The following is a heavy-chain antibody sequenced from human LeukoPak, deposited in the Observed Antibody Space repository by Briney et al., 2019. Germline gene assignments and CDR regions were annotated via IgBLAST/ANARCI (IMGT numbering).Heavy chain of an antibody. V-gene: IGHV3-21*04. J-gene: IGHJ4*02. Sequence: GGSLRLSCAASGFTFNRYNMNWVRRAPGKGLEWVSSISTSSSYIYYADSVKGRFTISRDNAKNSLYLQMNSLRAEDTAVYYCARAFTRIDYWGQGTLVTVSS. CDR2: ISTSSSYI. CDR1: GFTFNRYN. CDR3: ARAFTRIDY.